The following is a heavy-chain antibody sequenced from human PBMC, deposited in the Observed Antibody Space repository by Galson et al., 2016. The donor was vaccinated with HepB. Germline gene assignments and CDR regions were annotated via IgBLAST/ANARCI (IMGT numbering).Heavy chain of an antibody. CDR2: IDGGGDK. V-gene: IGHV2-70*01. Sequence: PALVKPTQTLTLTCTFSGFSLSTSGMRVIWIRQPPGKALEWLSLIDGGGDKYYSISRKTRLTISKDTSKNQVVLTMTNMDPVDTGTYYSARIRYTNTWYSYYYGMDVWGQGTAVTVSS. J-gene: IGHJ6*02. D-gene: IGHD6-13*01. CDR3: ARIRYTNTWYSYYYGMDV. CDR1: GFSLSTSGMR.